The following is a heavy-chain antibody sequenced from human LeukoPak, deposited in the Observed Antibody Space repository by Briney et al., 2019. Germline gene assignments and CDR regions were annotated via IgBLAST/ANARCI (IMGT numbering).Heavy chain of an antibody. CDR1: GGSISPYY. Sequence: NTSETLSLTCTVSGGSISPYYWSWIRQPPGKGLEWIGYIYYSGSTNYNPSLKSRVTISVDTSKNQFSLKLSSVTAADTAVYYCARVPTVTFFDYWGQGTLVTVSS. CDR3: ARVPTVTFFDY. V-gene: IGHV4-59*01. D-gene: IGHD4-17*01. J-gene: IGHJ4*02. CDR2: IYYSGST.